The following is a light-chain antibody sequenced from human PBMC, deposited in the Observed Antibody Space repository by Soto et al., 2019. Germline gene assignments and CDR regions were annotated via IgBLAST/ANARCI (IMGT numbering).Light chain of an antibody. CDR3: QSYDTRLGDGV. V-gene: IGLV1-40*01. J-gene: IGLJ3*02. Sequence: QSALTQPPSVSGAPGQTVTISCSGSDSNIGAGYDLHWYQQVPGTAPKLLIHSNYLRASGVPDRFSASKSVTSASLAIIGLQADDEADYYCQSYDTRLGDGVFGGGTNVTVL. CDR1: DSNIGAGYD. CDR2: SNY.